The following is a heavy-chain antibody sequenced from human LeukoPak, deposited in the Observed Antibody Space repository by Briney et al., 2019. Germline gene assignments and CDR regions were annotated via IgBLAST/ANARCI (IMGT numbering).Heavy chain of an antibody. CDR2: ISGSGGST. CDR3: AKTGYGSGSYYNGGDY. V-gene: IGHV3-23*01. D-gene: IGHD3-10*01. CDR1: GFTFSSYA. Sequence: GGSLRLSCAASGFTFSSYAMSWGRQAPGKGLEWVSAISGSGGSTYYADSVKGRFTISRDNSKNTLYLQMNSLRAEDTAVYYCAKTGYGSGSYYNGGDYWGQGTLVTVSS. J-gene: IGHJ4*02.